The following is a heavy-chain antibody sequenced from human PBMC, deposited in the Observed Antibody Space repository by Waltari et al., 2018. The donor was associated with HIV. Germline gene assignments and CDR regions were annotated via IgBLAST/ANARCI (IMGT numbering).Heavy chain of an antibody. V-gene: IGHV1-2*07. CDR1: GYPFTGYY. D-gene: IGHD2-15*01. CDR3: ARDICNGGSCYSYYFDY. J-gene: IGHJ4*02. CDR2: INPANGGT. Sequence: QVQLVQSGAAVTKPGPSVKFSCKPSGYPFTGYYMHWVRQAPGQGLEWMGWINPANGGTKYAHKFQGRVTMTSDTSISTAYMELSRLRSDDTAVYYCARDICNGGSCYSYYFDYWGQGTLVTVSS.